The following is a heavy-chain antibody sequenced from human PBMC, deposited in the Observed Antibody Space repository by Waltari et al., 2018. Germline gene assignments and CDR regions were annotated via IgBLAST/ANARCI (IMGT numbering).Heavy chain of an antibody. D-gene: IGHD6-13*01. CDR3: AKAAAAGYYFDY. V-gene: IGHV3-43*01. Sequence: EVQLVESGGVVVQPGGSLRLSCAASGFTFDDYTMHWVRQAPGKGLEWVSFISWDGGSTYYAYSVKGRFTISRDNSKNSLYLQMNSLRTEDTALYYCAKAAAAGYYFDYWGQGTLVTVSS. CDR1: GFTFDDYT. CDR2: ISWDGGST. J-gene: IGHJ4*02.